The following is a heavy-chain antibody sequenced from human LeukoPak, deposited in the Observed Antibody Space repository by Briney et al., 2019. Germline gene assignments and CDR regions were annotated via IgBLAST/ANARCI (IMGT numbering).Heavy chain of an antibody. CDR1: GFTVSSNY. D-gene: IGHD3-22*01. CDR2: IYSGGST. V-gene: IGHV3-53*01. J-gene: IGHJ3*02. CDR3: AREYYDNSGGEDAFDN. Sequence: GGSLRLSCAASGFTVSSNYMSWVRQAPGKGLEWVSVIYSGGSTFYADSVEGRFTISRDNSNNTLYLQMNSLRAEDTAMYYCAREYYDNSGGEDAFDNWGPGTMVTVSS.